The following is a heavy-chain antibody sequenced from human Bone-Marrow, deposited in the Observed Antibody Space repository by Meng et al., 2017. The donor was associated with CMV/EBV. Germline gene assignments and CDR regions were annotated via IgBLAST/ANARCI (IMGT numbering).Heavy chain of an antibody. V-gene: IGHV3-53*01. Sequence: LGLCCAASGFTVRSDYLGWVSQAPGKGLEWVSIIYSGGNTYYAESVKGRFTISRDSSKNTLYLQMNSLRADDTAVYYCARGSNWFDPWGQGTLVTVSS. J-gene: IGHJ5*02. CDR2: IYSGGNT. CDR3: ARGSNWFDP. CDR1: GFTVRSDY. D-gene: IGHD6-6*01.